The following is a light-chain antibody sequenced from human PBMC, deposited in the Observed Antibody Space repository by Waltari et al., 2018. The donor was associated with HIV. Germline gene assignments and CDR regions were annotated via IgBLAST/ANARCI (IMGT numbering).Light chain of an antibody. CDR3: QQTYTAPWT. CDR2: GSS. J-gene: IGKJ1*01. CDR1: QNINKF. V-gene: IGKV1-39*01. Sequence: DIQTTQSPSSLSASVGDRVTITCRASQNINKFLNWYQQKSGKAPNLLINGSSTLQSWVPSRFSGSGSGTDFTLTISGLHPEDSATYYCQQTYTAPWTFAQGTKVEIK.